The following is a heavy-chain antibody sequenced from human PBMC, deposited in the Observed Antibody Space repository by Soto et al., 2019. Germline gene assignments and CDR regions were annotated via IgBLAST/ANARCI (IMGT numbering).Heavy chain of an antibody. Sequence: GASVKVSCKASGYTFTSYGISWVRQAPGQGLEWMGWISAYNGNTNYAQKLQGRVTMTTDTSTSTAYMELRSLRSDDTAVYHCARRYYYDSSGVSIDIWGQGTMVTVSS. V-gene: IGHV1-18*01. CDR3: ARRYYYDSSGVSIDI. J-gene: IGHJ3*02. CDR2: ISAYNGNT. D-gene: IGHD3-22*01. CDR1: GYTFTSYG.